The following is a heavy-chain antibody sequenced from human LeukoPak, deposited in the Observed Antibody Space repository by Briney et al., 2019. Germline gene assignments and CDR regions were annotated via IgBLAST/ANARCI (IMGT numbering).Heavy chain of an antibody. Sequence: PSQTLSLXCTVSGGSINSGSYYWTWIRQPAGKGLEWIGRIYTSGITNYNPSLKSRVTISVDTSKNQFSLKLSSVTAADTAVYYCARGRYSDSSGYHPFFDYWGQGTLVTVSS. CDR1: GGSINSGSYY. CDR2: IYTSGIT. J-gene: IGHJ4*02. D-gene: IGHD3-22*01. CDR3: ARGRYSDSSGYHPFFDY. V-gene: IGHV4-61*02.